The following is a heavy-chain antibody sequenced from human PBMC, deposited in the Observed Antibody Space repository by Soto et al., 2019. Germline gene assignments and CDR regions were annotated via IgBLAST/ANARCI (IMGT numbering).Heavy chain of an antibody. Sequence: EVRLLESGGSLVQPGGSLRLSCAASGFSFSSFAMNWVHQPPGKGLEWISAITHTGSRTYYADSVKGRFTISRDNSKNTVFLQMDSLRAEDTAVYYCAKYGWFDPWGQGTLVTVSS. D-gene: IGHD3-10*01. J-gene: IGHJ5*02. CDR2: ITHTGSRT. CDR3: AKYGWFDP. V-gene: IGHV3-23*01. CDR1: GFSFSSFA.